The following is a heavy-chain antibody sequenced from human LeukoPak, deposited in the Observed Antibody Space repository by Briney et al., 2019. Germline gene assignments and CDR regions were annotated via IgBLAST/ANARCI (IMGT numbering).Heavy chain of an antibody. CDR3: ARVFNGRAVEGGLDP. Sequence: GASVKVSCKASGYTFTGYYMHWVRQAPGQGLEWMGWINPNSGNTGYAQKFQGRVTMTRNTSISTAYMELSSLRSEDTAVYYCARVFNGRAVEGGLDPWGQGTLVTVSS. J-gene: IGHJ5*02. D-gene: IGHD6-19*01. V-gene: IGHV1-8*02. CDR1: GYTFTGYY. CDR2: INPNSGNT.